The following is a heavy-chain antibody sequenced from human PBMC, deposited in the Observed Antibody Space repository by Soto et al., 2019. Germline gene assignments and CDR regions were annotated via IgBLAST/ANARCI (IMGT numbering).Heavy chain of an antibody. Sequence: GSLRLSCAASGFTFSSDWMSWVRQAPGKGLEWVANIKQDGSEKYYVDSVKGRFTISRDNAKNSLYLQMNSLRAEDTAVYYRARDGYFWERYRNFNFDHWDQGTLVTVSP. CDR2: IKQDGSEK. CDR3: ARDGYFWERYRNFNFDH. D-gene: IGHD3-16*02. V-gene: IGHV3-7*05. CDR1: GFTFSSDW. J-gene: IGHJ4*02.